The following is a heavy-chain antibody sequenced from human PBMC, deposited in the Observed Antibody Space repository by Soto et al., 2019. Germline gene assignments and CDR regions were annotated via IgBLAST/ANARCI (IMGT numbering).Heavy chain of an antibody. CDR1: GGSMSSYY. CDR2: IYYSGST. CDR3: ARADLDNYDTSGYYYTY. D-gene: IGHD3-22*01. V-gene: IGHV4-59*12. J-gene: IGHJ4*02. Sequence: PSESLALTCAVSGGSMSSYYGSWIRQPPGKGLEWIGYIYYSGSTNYNPSLKSRVTISVDTSKNQSSLNSLRAEDTAVYYCARADLDNYDTSGYYYTYWGQGTLLTVSS.